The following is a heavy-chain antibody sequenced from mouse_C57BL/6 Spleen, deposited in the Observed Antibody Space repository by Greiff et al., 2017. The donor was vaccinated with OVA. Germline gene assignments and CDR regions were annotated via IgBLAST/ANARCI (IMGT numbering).Heavy chain of an antibody. J-gene: IGHJ3*01. CDR1: GFNIKDDY. CDR3: TTSAVVAPFAY. Sequence: EVQLQESGAELVRPGASVKLSCTASGFNIKDDYMHWVKQRPEQGLEWIGWIDPENGDTEYASKFQGKATITADTSSNTAYLQLSSLTSEDTAVYYCTTSAVVAPFAYWGQGTLVTVSA. V-gene: IGHV14-4*01. D-gene: IGHD1-1*01. CDR2: IDPENGDT.